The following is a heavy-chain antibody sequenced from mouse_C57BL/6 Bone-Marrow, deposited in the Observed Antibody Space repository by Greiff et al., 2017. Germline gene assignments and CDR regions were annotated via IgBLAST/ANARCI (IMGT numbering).Heavy chain of an antibody. CDR3: ASGSSGYVFAY. V-gene: IGHV1-64*01. CDR1: GYTFTSYW. Sequence: QVQLQPPGAELVKPGASVKLSCKASGYTFTSYWMHWVKQRPGQGLEWIGMIHPNSGSTNYNEKFKSKATLTVDKSSSTAYMQLSSLTSEESAVDYCASGSSGYVFAYWGQGTLVTVSA. D-gene: IGHD3-2*02. J-gene: IGHJ3*01. CDR2: IHPNSGST.